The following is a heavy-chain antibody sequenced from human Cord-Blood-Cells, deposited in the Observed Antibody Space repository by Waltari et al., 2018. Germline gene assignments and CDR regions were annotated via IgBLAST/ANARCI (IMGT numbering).Heavy chain of an antibody. J-gene: IGHJ5*02. V-gene: IGHV4-34*01. Sequence: QVHLQQWGAGLLKPSETLSLPCAVHGGSFSGYYWCWLRHPPGKGLEWIGENNHSGSTNYHPSLKSRVTISVDTSKNQFSLKLSSVTAADTAVYYCARRQGYGSGSYIWFDPWGQGTLVTVSS. CDR1: GGSFSGYY. D-gene: IGHD3-10*01. CDR3: ARRQGYGSGSYIWFDP. CDR2: NNHSGST.